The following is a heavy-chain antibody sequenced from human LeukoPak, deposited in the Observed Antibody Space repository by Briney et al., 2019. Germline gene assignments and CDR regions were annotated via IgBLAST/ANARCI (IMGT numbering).Heavy chain of an antibody. J-gene: IGHJ4*02. Sequence: GASVKVSCKASAYTFTSYDINWVRQATGQGLEWMGWMNPNSGNTGYAQKFQGRVTMTRNTSISTAYMELSSLRSEDTAVYYCARDGWELLQSPNYWGQGTLVTVSS. D-gene: IGHD1-26*01. CDR1: AYTFTSYD. CDR2: MNPNSGNT. CDR3: ARDGWELLQSPNY. V-gene: IGHV1-8*01.